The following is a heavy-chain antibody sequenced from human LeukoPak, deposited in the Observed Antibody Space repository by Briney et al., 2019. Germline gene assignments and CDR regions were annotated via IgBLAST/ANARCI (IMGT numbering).Heavy chain of an antibody. CDR3: ARVFGAGYSDY. CDR1: EFTFSSYW. J-gene: IGHJ4*02. CDR2: IKQDGSEK. D-gene: IGHD4/OR15-4a*01. V-gene: IGHV3-7*01. Sequence: GGSLRLSCAASEFTFSSYWMSWVRQAPGKGLEWVASIKQDGSEKYYVDSVKGRVTISRDNAKNSLYLQMNSLRAEDTAVYYCARVFGAGYSDYWGQGTLVTVSS.